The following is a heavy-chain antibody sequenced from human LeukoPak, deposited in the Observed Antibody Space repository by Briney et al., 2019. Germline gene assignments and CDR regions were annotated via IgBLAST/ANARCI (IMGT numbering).Heavy chain of an antibody. CDR3: ARAYCSSTSCPFDY. CDR2: IYYSGST. J-gene: IGHJ4*02. V-gene: IGHV4-30-4*08. D-gene: IGHD2-2*01. CDR1: GGSISSGDYY. Sequence: PSETLSPTCTVSGGSISSGDYYWSWIRQPPGKGLEWIGYIYYSGSTYYNPSLKSRVTISVDTSKNQFSLKLSSVTAADTAVYYCARAYCSSTSCPFDYWGQGTLVTVSS.